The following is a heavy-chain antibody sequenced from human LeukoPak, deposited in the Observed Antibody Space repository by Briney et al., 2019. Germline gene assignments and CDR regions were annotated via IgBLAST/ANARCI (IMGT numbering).Heavy chain of an antibody. J-gene: IGHJ3*02. D-gene: IGHD2-21*02. Sequence: ASVKVSCKASGYTFSNYDMNWVRQAPGQGLEWMGWINTKTGNPTYAQGFTGRFVFSLDTSVSTTYLQISSLKADDTAVYYCARDQRYGGGDCYDAFDIWGQGTMVTVSS. CDR1: GYTFSNYD. V-gene: IGHV7-4-1*02. CDR3: ARDQRYGGGDCYDAFDI. CDR2: INTKTGNP.